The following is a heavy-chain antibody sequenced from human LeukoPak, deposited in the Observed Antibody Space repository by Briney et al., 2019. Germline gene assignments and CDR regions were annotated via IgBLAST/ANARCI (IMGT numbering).Heavy chain of an antibody. D-gene: IGHD4/OR15-4a*01. J-gene: IGHJ4*02. CDR3: ARNGDYGGY. Sequence: TGGSLKLSCAASGFTFSIYALHWVRQAPGKGLEYVSGISSNGGSTYYANSVKGRFTISRDNSKNTVYLQMGSLRAQEMAVYYCARNGDYGGYWGQGTLVTVSS. CDR1: GFTFSIYA. V-gene: IGHV3-64*01. CDR2: ISSNGGST.